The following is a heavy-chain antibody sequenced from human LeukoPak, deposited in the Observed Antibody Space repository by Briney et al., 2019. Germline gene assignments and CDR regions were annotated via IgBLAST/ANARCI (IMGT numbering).Heavy chain of an antibody. J-gene: IGHJ4*02. V-gene: IGHV3-48*04. D-gene: IGHD6-19*01. CDR2: ISSSGSST. CDR1: GFSFSTYS. Sequence: GGSLRLSCAASGFSFSTYSMNWVRQSPGKGLEWISYISSSGSSTAHADSVKGRFTISRDNAKNSLYLQMNSLRAEDTAVYYCASVAVAGDYWGQGTLVTVSS. CDR3: ASVAVAGDY.